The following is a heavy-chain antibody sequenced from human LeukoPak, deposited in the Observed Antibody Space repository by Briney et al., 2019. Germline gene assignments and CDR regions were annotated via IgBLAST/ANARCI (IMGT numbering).Heavy chain of an antibody. V-gene: IGHV3-23*01. J-gene: IGHJ4*02. Sequence: GGSLRLSCAASGFTFSSYSMNWVRQAPGKGLEWVSAISGSGGSTYYADSVKGRFTISRDNSKNTLYLQMNSLRAEDTAVYYCAKDLGWSVPYYFDYWGQGTLVTVSS. CDR3: AKDLGWSVPYYFDY. CDR1: GFTFSSYS. D-gene: IGHD6-19*01. CDR2: ISGSGGST.